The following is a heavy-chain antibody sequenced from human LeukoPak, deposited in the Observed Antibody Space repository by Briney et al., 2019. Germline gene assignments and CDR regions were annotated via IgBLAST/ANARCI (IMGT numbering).Heavy chain of an antibody. J-gene: IGHJ2*01. CDR3: ARDVFDRGLQWYFDL. D-gene: IGHD3-16*01. Sequence: PGGSLRLSCAASGFTVSTNYMSWVRQAPGKGLEWVSVIYRDGDTYYADSVKGRFTTSRDSSKNILYLQMNSPRAEDTAVYYCARDVFDRGLQWYFDLWGRGTVITVSS. V-gene: IGHV3-53*01. CDR1: GFTVSTNY. CDR2: IYRDGDT.